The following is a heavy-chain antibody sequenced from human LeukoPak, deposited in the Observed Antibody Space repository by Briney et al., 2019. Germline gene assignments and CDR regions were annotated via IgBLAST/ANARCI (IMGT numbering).Heavy chain of an antibody. CDR1: GGTFSSYA. CDR3: ATGSYGHIHFDY. D-gene: IGHD1-26*01. CDR2: IIPIFGTA. Sequence: SVKVSCKASGGTFSSYAISWVRQAPGQGLEWMGGIIPIFGTANYAQKFQGRVTMTEDTSTDTAYMELSSLRSEDTAVYYCATGSYGHIHFDYWGQGTLVTVSS. J-gene: IGHJ4*02. V-gene: IGHV1-69*06.